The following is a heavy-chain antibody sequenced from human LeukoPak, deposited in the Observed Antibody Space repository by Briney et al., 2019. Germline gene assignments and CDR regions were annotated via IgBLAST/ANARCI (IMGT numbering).Heavy chain of an antibody. V-gene: IGHV3-30-3*01. CDR3: AKGVAAAGTLWFYFDY. CDR2: ISYDGSNK. CDR1: GFTFSSYA. Sequence: GGSLRLSCAASGFTFSSYAMHWVRQAPGKGLEWVAVISYDGSNKYYADSVKGRFTISRDNSKNTLYLQMNSLGAEDTAVYYCAKGVAAAGTLWFYFDYWGQGTLVTVSS. J-gene: IGHJ4*02. D-gene: IGHD6-13*01.